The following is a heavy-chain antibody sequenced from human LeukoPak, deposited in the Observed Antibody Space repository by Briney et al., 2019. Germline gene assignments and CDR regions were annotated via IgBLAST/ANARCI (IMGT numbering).Heavy chain of an antibody. V-gene: IGHV1-18*01. CDR3: ARRGGYCSGGSCGRVGNWFDP. J-gene: IGHJ5*02. D-gene: IGHD2-15*01. CDR1: GYTFTSYG. CDR2: ISAYNGNT. Sequence: GASVKVSCKASGYTFTSYGISWGRQAPGQGLEGMGWISAYNGNTNYAQKLQGRVTMTTDTSTSTAYMELRSLRSDDTAVYYCARRGGYCSGGSCGRVGNWFDPWGQGTLVTVSS.